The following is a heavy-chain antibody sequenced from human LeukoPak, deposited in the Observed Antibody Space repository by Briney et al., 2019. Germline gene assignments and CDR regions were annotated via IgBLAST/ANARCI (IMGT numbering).Heavy chain of an antibody. V-gene: IGHV4-38-2*01. J-gene: IGHJ4*02. CDR2: IYHSGIT. Sequence: PSETLSLTCAVSSYSISTGYYWGWIRQPPGKGLEWLGSIYHSGITYYNPSLKSRVTISVDTSKNQFSLKLSPVTAADTAVYYCAKVAVGVTKSFDYWGQGTLVTVSS. CDR3: AKVAVGVTKSFDY. D-gene: IGHD1-26*01. CDR1: SYSISTGYY.